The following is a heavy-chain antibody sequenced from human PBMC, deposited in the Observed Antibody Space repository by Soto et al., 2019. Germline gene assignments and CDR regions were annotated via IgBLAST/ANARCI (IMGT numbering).Heavy chain of an antibody. CDR2: IYYSGST. CDR3: ARREAAAGISWFDP. D-gene: IGHD6-13*01. Sequence: SETLSLTCTVSGGSISSYYWSWIRQPPGKGLEWIGYIYYSGSTNYNPSLKSRVTISVDTSKNQFSLKLSSVTAADTAVYYCARREAAAGISWFDPWGQGTQVTVSS. V-gene: IGHV4-59*08. J-gene: IGHJ5*02. CDR1: GGSISSYY.